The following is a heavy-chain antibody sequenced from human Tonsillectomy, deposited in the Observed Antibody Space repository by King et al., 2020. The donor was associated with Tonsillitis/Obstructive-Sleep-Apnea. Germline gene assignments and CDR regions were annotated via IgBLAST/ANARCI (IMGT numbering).Heavy chain of an antibody. J-gene: IGHJ6*02. V-gene: IGHV1-69*01. Sequence: QMQLVQSGAEVKKPGSSVKVSCKASGGTFSSYAISWVGQAPGQGLEWMGGIIPIFGTANYAQKFQGRVTITADESTSTAYMELSSLRSEDTAVYYCASQVAVAGTNYYGMDVWGQGTTVTVSS. CDR2: IIPIFGTA. CDR1: GGTFSSYA. D-gene: IGHD6-19*01. CDR3: ASQVAVAGTNYYGMDV.